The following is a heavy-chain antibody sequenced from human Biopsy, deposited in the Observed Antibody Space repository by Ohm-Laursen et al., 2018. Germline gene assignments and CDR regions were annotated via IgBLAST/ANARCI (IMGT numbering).Heavy chain of an antibody. V-gene: IGHV4-61*01. D-gene: IGHD2-21*01. Sequence: SETLSLTWTVSDASASSGRYYWTWIRQPPRKPLEWIGYFYSSGTTRYNPSLESRLSISMDTSKNEVSLRLTSMTAADTAVYFCARAPADQYAARNCYSSHAFDMWGQGTKVTVSS. CDR1: DASASSGRYY. J-gene: IGHJ3*02. CDR2: FYSSGTT. CDR3: ARAPADQYAARNCYSSHAFDM.